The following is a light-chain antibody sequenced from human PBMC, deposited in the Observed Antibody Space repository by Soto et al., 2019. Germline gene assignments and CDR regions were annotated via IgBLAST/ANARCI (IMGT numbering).Light chain of an antibody. CDR2: GAS. V-gene: IGKV3-20*01. Sequence: EIVLTQSPGTLSLSPGERATLSCRASQSVISTYLAWYQQKPGQAPRLLIYGASSRATGIQDRFSGSGSGTDFTLTNSRLEPEAFAVYYDQQYRDSRGTFGQGTKVEIK. CDR1: QSVISTY. CDR3: QQYRDSRGT. J-gene: IGKJ1*01.